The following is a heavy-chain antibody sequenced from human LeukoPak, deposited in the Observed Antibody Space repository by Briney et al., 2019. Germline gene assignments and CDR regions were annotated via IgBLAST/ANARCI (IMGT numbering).Heavy chain of an antibody. D-gene: IGHD2-15*01. Sequence: GGSLRLSCAASGFTFSSYWMSWVRQAPGKGLGWVSAISGSGGSTYYADSVKGRFTISRDNSKNTLYLQMNSLRAEDTAVYYCASKRYCSGGSCYDYYYGMDVWGQGTTVTVSS. V-gene: IGHV3-23*01. J-gene: IGHJ6*02. CDR3: ASKRYCSGGSCYDYYYGMDV. CDR2: ISGSGGST. CDR1: GFTFSSYW.